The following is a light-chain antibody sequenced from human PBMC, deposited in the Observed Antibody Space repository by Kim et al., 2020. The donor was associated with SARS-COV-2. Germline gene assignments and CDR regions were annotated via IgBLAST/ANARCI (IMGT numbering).Light chain of an antibody. CDR2: RTT. CDR1: SSNIGRNY. CDR3: AAWVDSLSGPLV. V-gene: IGLV1-47*01. J-gene: IGLJ3*02. Sequence: QSVLTQPPSASGTPGQRVTISCSGSSSNIGRNYVYWYQQLPGTAPKVLIYRTTQRPSGVPDRFSASKSGTSASLAISGLRSEDEADYYCAAWVDSLSGPLVFGGGTQLTVL.